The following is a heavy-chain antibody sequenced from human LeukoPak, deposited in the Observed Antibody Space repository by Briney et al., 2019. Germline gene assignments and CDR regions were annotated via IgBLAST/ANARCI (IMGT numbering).Heavy chain of an antibody. Sequence: GGSLRLSCAASGFTFSSYAMSWVRQAPGKGLEWVSAISGSGGSTYYADSVKGRFTISRDNSKNTLDLQMNSPRAEDTAVYYCAKGVTGVAGRHYFDYWGQGTLVTVSS. CDR1: GFTFSSYA. J-gene: IGHJ4*02. CDR3: AKGVTGVAGRHYFDY. CDR2: ISGSGGST. V-gene: IGHV3-23*01. D-gene: IGHD6-19*01.